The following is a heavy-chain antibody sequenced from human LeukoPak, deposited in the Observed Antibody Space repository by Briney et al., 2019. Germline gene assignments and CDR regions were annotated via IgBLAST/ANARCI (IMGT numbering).Heavy chain of an antibody. J-gene: IGHJ4*02. Sequence: GGSLRLSCAASGFTFSSCSMNWVRQAPGKGLEWVSYISSSSSTIYYADSVKGRFTISRDNAKKSLYLQMNSLRAEDTAVYYCASSTPGGYDFKWGQGTLVTVSS. V-gene: IGHV3-48*01. CDR3: ASSTPGGYDFK. D-gene: IGHD5-12*01. CDR2: ISSSSSTI. CDR1: GFTFSSCS.